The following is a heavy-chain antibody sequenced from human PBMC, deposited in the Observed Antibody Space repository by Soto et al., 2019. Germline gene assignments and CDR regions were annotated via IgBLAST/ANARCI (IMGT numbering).Heavy chain of an antibody. V-gene: IGHV3-23*01. CDR1: GFTFSSYA. D-gene: IGHD2-2*01. Sequence: EVQLLESGGGLVQPGGSLRLSCAASGFTFSSYAMSWVRQAPGKGLEWVSAISGSGGSTYYADSVKGRFTISRDNSKNTLYLQMNSLRAEDTAVYYCANIYCSSTSCYPRDAFDIWGQGTMVTVSS. J-gene: IGHJ3*02. CDR2: ISGSGGST. CDR3: ANIYCSSTSCYPRDAFDI.